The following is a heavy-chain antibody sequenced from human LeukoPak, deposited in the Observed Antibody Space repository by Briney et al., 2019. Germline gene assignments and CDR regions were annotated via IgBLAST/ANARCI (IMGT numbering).Heavy chain of an antibody. Sequence: SETLSLTCAVYGESFSAYSWNWIRQSPGKGLEWIGEINHSGSTNYNPSLKSRVTISVDTSKNQTSKRQFSLKLNSVTAADTAVYYCTRERSTPGVNWFDPWGQGTLVTVSS. CDR2: INHSGST. CDR3: TRERSTPGVNWFDP. J-gene: IGHJ5*02. D-gene: IGHD2-2*01. V-gene: IGHV4-34*01. CDR1: GESFSAYS.